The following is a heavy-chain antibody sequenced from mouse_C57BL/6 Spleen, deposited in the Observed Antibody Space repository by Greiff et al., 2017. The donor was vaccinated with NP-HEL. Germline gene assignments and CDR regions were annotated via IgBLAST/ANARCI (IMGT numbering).Heavy chain of an antibody. CDR2: INPNNGGT. CDR1: GYTFTDYN. CDR3: AIYYGYYMYCDV. J-gene: IGHJ1*03. V-gene: IGHV1-22*01. D-gene: IGHD2-3*01. Sequence: EVQLQQSGPELVKPGASVKMSCKASGYTFTDYNMHWVKQSHGKSLEWIGYINPNNGGTSYNQKFKGKATLTVNQSSSTAYMELRSLTSEASAVYYCAIYYGYYMYCDVWDTGTAVTVSS.